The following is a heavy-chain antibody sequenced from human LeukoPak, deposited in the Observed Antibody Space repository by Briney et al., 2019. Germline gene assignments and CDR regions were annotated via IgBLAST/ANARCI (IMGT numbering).Heavy chain of an antibody. D-gene: IGHD1-26*01. V-gene: IGHV3-30-3*01. CDR3: ARDWSGSYDY. Sequence: GRSLRLSCAASGFTFSSYAMHWVSQARGKGLEWVAVISYDGSNKYYADSVKGRFTISRDNSKNTLYLQMNSLRAEDTAVYYCARDWSGSYDYWGQGTLVTVSS. CDR2: ISYDGSNK. J-gene: IGHJ4*02. CDR1: GFTFSSYA.